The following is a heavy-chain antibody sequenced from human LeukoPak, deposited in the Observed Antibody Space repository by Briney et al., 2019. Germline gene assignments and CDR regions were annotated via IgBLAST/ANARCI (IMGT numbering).Heavy chain of an antibody. CDR1: GFTFNNYA. CDR3: AKLAAASID. CDR2: ISTNGDKT. J-gene: IGHJ4*02. Sequence: PGGSLRLSCAASGFTFNNYAMNWVRQAPGKGLEWVSGISTNGDKTYYADSVKGRSTISRDNSKNTLYLQMNRLTAEDTAVYYCAKLAAASIDWGQGTLVTVSS. D-gene: IGHD6-13*01. V-gene: IGHV3-23*01.